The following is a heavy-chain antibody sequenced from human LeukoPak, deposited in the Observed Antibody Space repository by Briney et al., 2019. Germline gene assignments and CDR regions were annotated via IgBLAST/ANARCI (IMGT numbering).Heavy chain of an antibody. CDR2: IYSGGST. CDR3: ASLRSPVDAFDI. J-gene: IGHJ3*02. V-gene: IGHV3-53*01. D-gene: IGHD6-19*01. CDR1: GFTVSSNH. Sequence: GGSLRLSCAASGFTVSSNHMSWVRQAPGNGLEWVSVIYSGGSTYYADSVKGRFTISRDNSKNTLYLQMNSLGADDTAVYYCASLRSPVDAFDIWGQGTMVTVSS.